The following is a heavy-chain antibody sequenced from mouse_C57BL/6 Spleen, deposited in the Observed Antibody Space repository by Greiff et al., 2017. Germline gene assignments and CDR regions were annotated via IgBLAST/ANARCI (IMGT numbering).Heavy chain of an antibody. CDR3: ARRSRGYFDV. J-gene: IGHJ1*03. Sequence: LVEPGASVKISCKASGYSFTGYYMNWVKQSPEKSLEWIGEINPSTGGTTYNQKFKAKATLTVDKSSSTAYMQLKSLTSEDSAVYYCARRSRGYFDVWGTGTTVTVSS. CDR2: INPSTGGT. CDR1: GYSFTGYY. V-gene: IGHV1-42*01.